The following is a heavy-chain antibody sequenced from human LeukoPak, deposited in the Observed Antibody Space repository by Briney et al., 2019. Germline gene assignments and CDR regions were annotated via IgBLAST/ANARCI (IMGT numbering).Heavy chain of an antibody. J-gene: IGHJ3*02. D-gene: IGHD6-6*01. CDR2: ISSSSSAI. Sequence: GGSLRLSCAASGFTSSSYSMNWVRQAPGKGLEWVSYISSSSSAIYYADSVKGRFTISRDNAKNSLFLQMNSLRADDTAVYYCAREYSSTSGRAFDIWGQGTMVTVSS. V-gene: IGHV3-48*01. CDR3: AREYSSTSGRAFDI. CDR1: GFTSSSYS.